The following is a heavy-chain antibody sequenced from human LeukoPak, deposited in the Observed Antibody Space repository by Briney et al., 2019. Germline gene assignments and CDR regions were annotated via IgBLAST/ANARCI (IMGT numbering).Heavy chain of an antibody. Sequence: ASVKVSCKASGYTFSNYDINWVRQATGQGLEWMGWMNPNSGNTGYAQKFQGRVTITRNTSINTAYMGLSSLRSEDTAVYYCARGIRRNINYWFDPWGQGTLVTVSS. D-gene: IGHD1-14*01. CDR1: GYTFSNYD. CDR3: ARGIRRNINYWFDP. CDR2: MNPNSGNT. J-gene: IGHJ5*02. V-gene: IGHV1-8*03.